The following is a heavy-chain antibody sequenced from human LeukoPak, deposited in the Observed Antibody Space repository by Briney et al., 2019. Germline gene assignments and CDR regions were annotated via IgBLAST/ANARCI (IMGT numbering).Heavy chain of an antibody. CDR2: IYYSGST. J-gene: IGHJ6*02. V-gene: IGHV4-59*01. CDR3: ARGDLDILTGYPPRGGDV. CDR1: GGSISSYY. D-gene: IGHD3-9*01. Sequence: PSETLSLTCTVSGGSISSYYWSWIRQPPGKGLEWIGYIYYSGSTNYNPSLKSRVTISVDTSKNQFSLKLSSVTAADTAVYYCARGDLDILTGYPPRGGDVWGQGTTVTVSS.